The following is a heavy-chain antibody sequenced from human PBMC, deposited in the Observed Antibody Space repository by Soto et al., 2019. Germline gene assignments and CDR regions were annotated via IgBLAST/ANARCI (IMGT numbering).Heavy chain of an antibody. D-gene: IGHD2-2*01. CDR2: IYYSGST. V-gene: IGHV4-30-4*01. Sequence: QVQLQESGPGLVEPSQTLSLTCTVSGTSISSGDYYWSWIRQPPGKGLEWIGYIYYSGSTYYNPTLKSRVTISVDTSKNQFSLRLSSVTAADTAVYYCARGCSSTTCPRPYYGLDVWGQGTKVTVSS. J-gene: IGHJ6*02. CDR1: GTSISSGDYY. CDR3: ARGCSSTTCPRPYYGLDV.